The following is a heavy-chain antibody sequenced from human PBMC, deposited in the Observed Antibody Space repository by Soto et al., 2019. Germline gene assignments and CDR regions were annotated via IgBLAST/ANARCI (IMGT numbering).Heavy chain of an antibody. CDR2: IIPIFGAA. CDR1: GGTFSCYA. D-gene: IGHD3-22*01. J-gene: IGHJ3*02. CDR3: ARDGSGYYSEAIDI. V-gene: IGHV1-69*06. Sequence: SVRVSCTDSGGTFSCYAISWVRKASGQGLEWMGGIIPIFGAANYAQKFQGRVTITADKSTSTAYMELSSLRSEDTAVYYWARDGSGYYSEAIDIWG.